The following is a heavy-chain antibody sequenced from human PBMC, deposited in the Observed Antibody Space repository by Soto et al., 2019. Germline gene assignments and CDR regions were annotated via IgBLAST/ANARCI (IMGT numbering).Heavy chain of an antibody. CDR3: ARGPYYYGMDV. CDR1: GFTFSDYY. CDR2: ISSSSSYT. Sequence: QVQLVESGGGLVKPGGSLRLSCAASGFTFSDYYMSWIRQAPGKGLEWVTYISSSSSYTNYADSVKGRFTIFRDNAKNSLYLQMNSLRAEDTAVYYCARGPYYYGMDVWGQGTTVTVSS. J-gene: IGHJ6*02. V-gene: IGHV3-11*06.